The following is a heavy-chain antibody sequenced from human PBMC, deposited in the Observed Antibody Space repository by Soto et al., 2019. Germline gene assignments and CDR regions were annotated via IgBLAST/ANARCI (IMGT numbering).Heavy chain of an antibody. J-gene: IGHJ4*02. CDR2: IYWDDSK. CDR3: AHAYGGRSLY. Sequence: QITLKESGPTLVKPTQTLTLTCTFSGFSLTTDRVGVGWLRQPPGAALEWLAVIYWDDSKTYRPSLESSLTITKDTSKNQVALTMTNMDSVDTATYYCAHAYGGRSLYWGQGTLVTVSS. D-gene: IGHD1-26*01. V-gene: IGHV2-5*02. CDR1: GFSLTTDRVG.